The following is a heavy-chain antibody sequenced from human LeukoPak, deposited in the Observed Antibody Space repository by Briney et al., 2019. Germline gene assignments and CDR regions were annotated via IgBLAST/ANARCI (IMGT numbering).Heavy chain of an antibody. CDR1: GGSISSSSYY. D-gene: IGHD3-10*01. CDR2: IYYSGST. CDR3: ARRAGYYGSGSPFDY. Sequence: SETLSLTCTVSGGSISSSSYYWGWIRQPPGKGLEWIGYIYYSGSTNYNPSLKSRVTISVDTSKNQFSLKLSSVTAADTAVYYCARRAGYYGSGSPFDYWGQGTLVTVSS. V-gene: IGHV4-61*05. J-gene: IGHJ4*02.